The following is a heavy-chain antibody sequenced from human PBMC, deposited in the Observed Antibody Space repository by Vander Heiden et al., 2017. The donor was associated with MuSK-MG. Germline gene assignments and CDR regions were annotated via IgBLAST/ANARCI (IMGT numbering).Heavy chain of an antibody. J-gene: IGHJ4*02. CDR3: ARGRPTANSGWYEGGY. V-gene: IGHV1-18*01. CDR1: GYTFTNFR. Sequence: QVQLVQSGAEVKVPGASVKLPCNTSGYTFTNFRLNWVRQSPGQGLKWMGWISPNNGNTNYAQKLQGRVTMTTDASTSTAYMDLRRLRSDDTAVYYCARGRPTANSGWYEGGYWGQGTLVTLSS. CDR2: ISPNNGNT. D-gene: IGHD6-19*01.